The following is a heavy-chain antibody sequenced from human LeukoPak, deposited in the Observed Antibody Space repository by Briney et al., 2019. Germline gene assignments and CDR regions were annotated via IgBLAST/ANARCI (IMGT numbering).Heavy chain of an antibody. V-gene: IGHV1-2*06. Sequence: ASVKVSCKASGYTFTGYYMHWVRQAPGQGLEWMGRINPNSGGTNYAQKFQGRVTMTRDTSISTAYMELSRLRSDDTAVYYCARDFYYYDSSGYYYYYYYMDVWGKGTTVTVSS. D-gene: IGHD3-22*01. J-gene: IGHJ6*03. CDR3: ARDFYYYDSSGYYYYYYYMDV. CDR1: GYTFTGYY. CDR2: INPNSGGT.